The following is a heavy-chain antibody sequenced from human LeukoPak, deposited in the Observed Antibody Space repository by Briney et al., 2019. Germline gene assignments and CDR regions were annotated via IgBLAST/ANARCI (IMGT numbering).Heavy chain of an antibody. D-gene: IGHD2-15*01. CDR2: IDYSGST. J-gene: IGHJ6*03. Sequence: SETLSLTCTVSGGSISSRNYYWGWIRQPPGKGLEWIASIDYSGSTYYNPSLKSRVTISVDTSKNQFSLKVSSVTAAETAVYYCARGSCSGGSCYLYNYYHYMDVWGKGTTVTVSS. CDR1: GGSISSRNYY. CDR3: ARGSCSGGSCYLYNYYHYMDV. V-gene: IGHV4-39*01.